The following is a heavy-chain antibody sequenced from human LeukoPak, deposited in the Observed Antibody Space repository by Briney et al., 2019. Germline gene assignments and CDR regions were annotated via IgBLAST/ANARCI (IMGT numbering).Heavy chain of an antibody. V-gene: IGHV1-18*01. Sequence: ASVKVSCKASGYTFTRYGISWVRQAPGQGLEWMRWISAYNGNTNYAQKLQGRVTMTTDTSTSTAYMELRSLRSDDTAVYYCARESGGATAFDPWGQGTLVTVSS. CDR1: GYTFTRYG. CDR2: ISAYNGNT. J-gene: IGHJ5*02. CDR3: ARESGGATAFDP. D-gene: IGHD1-26*01.